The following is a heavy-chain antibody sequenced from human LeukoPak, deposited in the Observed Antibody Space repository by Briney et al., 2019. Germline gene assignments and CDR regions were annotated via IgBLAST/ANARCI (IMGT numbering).Heavy chain of an antibody. J-gene: IGHJ4*02. V-gene: IGHV4-31*03. CDR1: GGSISSGGYY. D-gene: IGHD6-13*01. CDR3: ARVGKGKAAADNY. Sequence: SETLSLTCTVSGGSISSGGYYWSWIRQHPGKGLEWIGYIYYSGSTYYNPSLKSRVTISVDTSKNQFSLKLSSVTAADTAVYYCARVGKGKAAADNYWGQGTLVTVSS. CDR2: IYYSGST.